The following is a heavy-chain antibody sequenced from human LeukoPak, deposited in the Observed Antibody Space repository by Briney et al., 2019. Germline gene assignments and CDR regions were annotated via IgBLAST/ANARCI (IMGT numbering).Heavy chain of an antibody. D-gene: IGHD4-23*01. Sequence: PSETPSLTCTVSGGSISSSYYYWGWIRQPPGKGLEWIGSIYSSGSTYYNPSLKSRVTISVDTSKNQFSLKLSSVTAADTAVYYCARASTVRNSWFDYWGQGTLVTVSS. CDR1: GGSISSSYYY. V-gene: IGHV4-39*01. CDR2: IYSSGST. CDR3: ARASTVRNSWFDY. J-gene: IGHJ4*02.